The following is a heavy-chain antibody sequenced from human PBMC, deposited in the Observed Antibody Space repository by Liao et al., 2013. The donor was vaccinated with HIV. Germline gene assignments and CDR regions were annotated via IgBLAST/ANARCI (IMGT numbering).Heavy chain of an antibody. J-gene: IGHJ4*02. CDR2: VNHSGST. Sequence: QVQLQQWGAGLLKPSETLSLTCAVYGVSFSDYYWSWIRQPPREGAWSGLGKVNHSGSTNYNPSLKSRVTISVDTSKKQFSLNLSSVTAADTAVYYCAREVSPVIISTPADFDYWGRGTRGHRHL. CDR3: AREVSPVIISTPADFDY. D-gene: IGHD3-22*01. CDR1: GVSFSDYY. V-gene: IGHV4-34*01.